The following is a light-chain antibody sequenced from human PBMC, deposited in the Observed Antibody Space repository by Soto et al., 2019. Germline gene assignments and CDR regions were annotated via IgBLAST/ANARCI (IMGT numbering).Light chain of an antibody. J-gene: IGKJ1*01. CDR1: QSVRSH. V-gene: IGKV3-20*01. Sequence: EAVMRQSPDTLSVCPGERDSISCRASQSVRSHLAWYQQKPGQAPSLLIYGASSRATGIPDRFSGSGSGTDFTLTSIRLEPDDCAVYYCHQYGSLSAAFGQGTKVDI. CDR3: HQYGSLSAA. CDR2: GAS.